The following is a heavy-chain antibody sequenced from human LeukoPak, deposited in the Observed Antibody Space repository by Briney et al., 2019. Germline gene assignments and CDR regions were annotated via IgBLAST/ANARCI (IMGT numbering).Heavy chain of an antibody. Sequence: SETRSLTCTVSGYSISSGYYWGWIRQPPGKGLEWIGSIYHSGSTYYNPSLKSRVTISVDTSKNQFSLKLSSVTAADTAVYYCARNIVVVPAAISYFDYWGQGTLVTVSS. CDR2: IYHSGST. CDR3: ARNIVVVPAAISYFDY. D-gene: IGHD2-2*02. V-gene: IGHV4-38-2*02. CDR1: GYSISSGYY. J-gene: IGHJ4*02.